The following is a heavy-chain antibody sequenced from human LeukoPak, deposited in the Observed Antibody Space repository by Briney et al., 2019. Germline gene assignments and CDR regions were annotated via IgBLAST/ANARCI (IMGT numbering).Heavy chain of an antibody. CDR3: ATDLRYSSGRGY. J-gene: IGHJ4*02. D-gene: IGHD6-19*01. V-gene: IGHV1-24*01. CDR2: FDPEDGET. Sequence: ASVKVSCKVSGYTLTELSMHWVRQAPGKGLEWMGGFDPEDGETIYAQKFQGRVTMTEDTSTDTAYMELSSLRSEDTAVYYCATDLRYSSGRGYWGQGTLDTVSS. CDR1: GYTLTELS.